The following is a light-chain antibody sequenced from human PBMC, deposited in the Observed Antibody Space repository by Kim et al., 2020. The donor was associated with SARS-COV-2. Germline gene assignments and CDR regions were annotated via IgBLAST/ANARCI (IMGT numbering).Light chain of an antibody. CDR2: AAA. Sequence: GSIGNGVPIPCRASQDIANSLAWYQQKPGKVPQVLIYAAATLQSGVPSRFSGSGSGTEFTLTIGSLQTEDVATYFCQKYNSAPWTFGPGTKVDIK. V-gene: IGKV1-27*01. CDR1: QDIANS. J-gene: IGKJ1*01. CDR3: QKYNSAPWT.